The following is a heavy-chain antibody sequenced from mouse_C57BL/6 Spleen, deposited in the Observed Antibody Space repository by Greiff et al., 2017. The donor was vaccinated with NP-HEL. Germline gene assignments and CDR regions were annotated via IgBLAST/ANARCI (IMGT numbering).Heavy chain of an antibody. J-gene: IGHJ3*01. Sequence: EVQLQESGPGLVKPSQSLSLTCSVTGYSITSGYYWNWIRQFPGNKLEWMGYISYDGSNNYNPSLKNRISITRDTSKNQFFLKLNSVTAEDTAKYYCAKFYYYGRRVAYWGQGTLVTVAA. CDR1: GYSITSGYY. CDR2: ISYDGSN. V-gene: IGHV3-6*01. CDR3: AKFYYYGRRVAY. D-gene: IGHD1-1*01.